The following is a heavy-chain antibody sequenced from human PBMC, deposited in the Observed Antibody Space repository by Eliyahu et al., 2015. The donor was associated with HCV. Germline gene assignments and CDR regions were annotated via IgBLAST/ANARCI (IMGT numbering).Heavy chain of an antibody. J-gene: IGHJ6*02. V-gene: IGHV3-15*01. CDR2: IKSKTDGGTT. CDR1: GFPFSNXW. D-gene: IGHD5-18*01. Sequence: EVQLVESGGGLVKPGGSLRLSCAASGFPFSNXWMSWVRQAPGXGLEWVGRIKSKTDGGTTDYAAPVKGRFTISRDDSKNTLYLQMNSLKTEDTAVYYCTTDFWSYGYYYGMDVWGQGTTVTVSS. CDR3: TTDFWSYGYYYGMDV.